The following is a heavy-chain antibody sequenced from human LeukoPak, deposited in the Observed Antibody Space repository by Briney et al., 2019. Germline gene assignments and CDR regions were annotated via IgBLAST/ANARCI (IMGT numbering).Heavy chain of an antibody. Sequence: GGSLGLSCAASGFTVSSNEMSWVRQAPGKGLEWVSSISGGSTYYADSRKGRFTISRDNSKNTLHLQMNSLRAEDTAVYYCARSLIDYDSSGYYSFDYWGQGTLVTVSS. CDR3: ARSLIDYDSSGYYSFDY. D-gene: IGHD3-22*01. CDR1: GFTVSSNE. J-gene: IGHJ4*02. V-gene: IGHV3-38-3*01. CDR2: ISGGST.